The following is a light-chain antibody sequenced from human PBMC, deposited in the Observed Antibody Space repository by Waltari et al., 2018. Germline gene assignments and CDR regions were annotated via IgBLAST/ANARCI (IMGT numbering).Light chain of an antibody. CDR2: DAS. V-gene: IGKV3-11*01. CDR1: QSVSSY. Sequence: EIVLTQSPATLSLSPGERATLSCRASQSVSSYLAWYQQKPGQAPRLLIYDASNRATGIPARFSGSGSGTDFTLTISSLEPEDFAVYYCQQRSNWPLTFGGGIQVEIK. CDR3: QQRSNWPLT. J-gene: IGKJ4*01.